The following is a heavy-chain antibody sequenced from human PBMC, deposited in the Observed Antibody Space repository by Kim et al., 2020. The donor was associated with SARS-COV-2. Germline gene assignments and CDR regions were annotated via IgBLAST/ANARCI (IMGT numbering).Heavy chain of an antibody. J-gene: IGHJ4*02. D-gene: IGHD3-10*01. Sequence: WNWHRQPPGKGLEWIGYIYYLGSTNYNPSLKSRVTISVDTSKNQFSLKLSSVTAADTAVYYCARSPLWLPFDYWGQGTLVTVSS. CDR2: IYYLGST. CDR3: ARSPLWLPFDY. V-gene: IGHV4-59*01.